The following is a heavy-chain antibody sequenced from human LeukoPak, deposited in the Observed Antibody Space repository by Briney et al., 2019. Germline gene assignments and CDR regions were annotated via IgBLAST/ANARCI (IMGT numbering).Heavy chain of an antibody. CDR1: GGSISSSSYY. D-gene: IGHD3-10*01. V-gene: IGHV4-39*01. Sequence: SETLSVTCTVSGGSISSSSYYWGWIRQPPGKGLEWIGSIYYSGSTYYNPSLKSRVTISVDTSKHQFSLHLSSVTAAATAVYYCARLGMVRGVIISYSYYGMDVWGPGTTVTVSS. J-gene: IGHJ6*02. CDR2: IYYSGST. CDR3: ARLGMVRGVIISYSYYGMDV.